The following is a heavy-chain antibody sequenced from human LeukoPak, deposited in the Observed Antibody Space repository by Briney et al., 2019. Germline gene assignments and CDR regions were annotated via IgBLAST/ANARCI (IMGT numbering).Heavy chain of an antibody. J-gene: IGHJ6*03. D-gene: IGHD1-26*01. CDR1: GFTFSSYS. CDR2: ISRSSSYI. Sequence: GWSLRLSCAASGFTFSSYSMNWVRPAPGKGLEGVSSISRSSSYIYYAESVKGRFTISRDNAKNSLYLQMNSLRVEDTAVYYCTRTEVGATYYYYYYMDVWGKGTTVTISS. V-gene: IGHV3-21*03. CDR3: TRTEVGATYYYYYYMDV.